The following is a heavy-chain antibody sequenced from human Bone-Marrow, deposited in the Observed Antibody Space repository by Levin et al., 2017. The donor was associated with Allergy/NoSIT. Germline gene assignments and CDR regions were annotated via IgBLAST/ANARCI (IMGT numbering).Heavy chain of an antibody. CDR3: ARDPYYYDSSGPFGMDV. CDR2: ISSSSSTI. Sequence: GESLKISCAASGFTFSSYSMNWVRQAPGKGLEWVSYISSSSSTIYYADSVKGRFTISRDNAKNSLYLQMNSLRAEDTAVYYCARDPYYYDSSGPFGMDVWGQGTTVTVSS. J-gene: IGHJ6*02. D-gene: IGHD3-22*01. CDR1: GFTFSSYS. V-gene: IGHV3-48*04.